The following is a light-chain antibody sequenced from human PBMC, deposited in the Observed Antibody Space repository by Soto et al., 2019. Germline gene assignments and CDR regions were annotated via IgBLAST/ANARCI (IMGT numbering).Light chain of an antibody. CDR1: SSNIGSNY. Sequence: QSVLTQPHSASGTPGQRVTISCSGSSSNIGSNYVFWYQHLPGTAPKLLIYRNNQPPSGVPDRFSGSKSGTSASLDISGLRSEDDTDYYCAAWDDSLRGVVFVGGTELAVL. J-gene: IGLJ2*01. V-gene: IGLV1-47*01. CDR3: AAWDDSLRGVV. CDR2: RNN.